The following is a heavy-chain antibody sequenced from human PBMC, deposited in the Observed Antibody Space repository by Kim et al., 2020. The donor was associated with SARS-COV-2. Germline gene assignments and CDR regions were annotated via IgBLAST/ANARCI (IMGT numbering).Heavy chain of an antibody. CDR2: GSNK. D-gene: IGHD3-9*01. J-gene: IGHJ4*02. Sequence: GSNKYYADSGKGRFTISRDNSKNTLYLQMNSLRAEDTAVYYCAKDFEEADWGQGTLVTVSS. V-gene: IGHV3-30*02. CDR3: AKDFEEAD.